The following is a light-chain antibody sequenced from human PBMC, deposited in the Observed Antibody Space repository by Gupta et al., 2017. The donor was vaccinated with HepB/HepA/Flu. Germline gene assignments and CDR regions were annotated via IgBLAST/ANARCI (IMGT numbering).Light chain of an antibody. Sequence: DIVMTQSPLSLPVTTGEPASISCRSSQSLLHSNGYNYLDWYLQKPGQSPQLLIYLGSNRASGVPDRFSGSGSGTDFTLKISRVEAEDFGVYYCMQALQTPTFGPGTKVEIK. CDR1: QSLLHSNGYNY. J-gene: IGKJ1*01. CDR2: LGS. CDR3: MQALQTPT. V-gene: IGKV2-28*01.